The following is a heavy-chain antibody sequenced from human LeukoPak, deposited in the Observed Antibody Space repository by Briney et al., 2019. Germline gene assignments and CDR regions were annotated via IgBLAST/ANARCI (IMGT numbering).Heavy chain of an antibody. J-gene: IGHJ4*02. Sequence: PGGSLRLSCAASGFTFSSYGMHWVRQAPGKGLEWVAFIRYDGSNKYYADSVKGRFTISRDNSKNTLYLQMNSLRAEDTAVYYCANLNYTPFDYWGQGTLVTVSS. CDR1: GFTFSSYG. CDR2: IRYDGSNK. V-gene: IGHV3-30*02. CDR3: ANLNYTPFDY. D-gene: IGHD3-3*01.